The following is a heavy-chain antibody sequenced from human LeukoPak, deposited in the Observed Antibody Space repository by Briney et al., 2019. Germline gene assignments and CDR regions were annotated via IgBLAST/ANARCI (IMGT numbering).Heavy chain of an antibody. Sequence: GASLRISCKASGYNFADFWISWVRPMPGRGLEWMGRIDPEDSYTNYNPSFEGHVTISADKSINTAYLQLRSLKASDTAMYYCARGGYSSDWYYYFDPWGQGTLVTVSS. J-gene: IGHJ5*02. D-gene: IGHD2-15*01. CDR1: GYNFADFW. CDR3: ARGGYSSDWYYYFDP. V-gene: IGHV5-10-1*01. CDR2: IDPEDSYT.